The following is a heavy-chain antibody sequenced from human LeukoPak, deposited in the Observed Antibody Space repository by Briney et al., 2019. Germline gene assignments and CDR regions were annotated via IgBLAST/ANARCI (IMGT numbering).Heavy chain of an antibody. D-gene: IGHD6-13*01. CDR2: MNPNSGNT. CDR3: ARMDSSSWYSNYYGMDV. Sequence: GASVKVSCKASGYTFTSYDINWVRQATGQGLEWMGWMNPNSGNTGYAQKFQGRVTMTRNTSISTAYMELSSLRSEDTAVYYCARMDSSSWYSNYYGMDVWGQGTTVTVSS. CDR1: GYTFTSYD. J-gene: IGHJ6*02. V-gene: IGHV1-8*01.